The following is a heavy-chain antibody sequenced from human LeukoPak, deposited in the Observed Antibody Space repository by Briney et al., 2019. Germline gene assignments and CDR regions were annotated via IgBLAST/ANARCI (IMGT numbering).Heavy chain of an antibody. J-gene: IGHJ6*02. Sequence: GASVKVSCKASGYTFTGYYMHWVRQAPGQGLEWMGWINPNSGGTNYAQKFQGRVTMTRDTSISTAYMELSRLRSDDTAVYYCAREDHYYGSGSYYLYYYYYGMDVWGQGTTVTVSS. CDR3: AREDHYYGSGSYYLYYYYYGMDV. V-gene: IGHV1-2*02. D-gene: IGHD3-10*01. CDR2: INPNSGGT. CDR1: GYTFTGYY.